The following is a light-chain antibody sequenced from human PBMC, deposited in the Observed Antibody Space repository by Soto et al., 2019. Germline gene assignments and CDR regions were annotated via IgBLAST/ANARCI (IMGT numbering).Light chain of an antibody. V-gene: IGLV1-40*02. J-gene: IGLJ1*01. CDR3: SSWDGSLSGYV. CDR2: GNK. CDR1: RSNIGAGYD. Sequence: QSVLTQPPSVSGVPGQKITISCTGSRSNIGAGYDVHWYQQFRGTAPKLLIYGNKNRPSGVPDRFSGSKSGTSASLAITGLQAEDEADYYCSSWDGSLSGYVFGAGTKLTVL.